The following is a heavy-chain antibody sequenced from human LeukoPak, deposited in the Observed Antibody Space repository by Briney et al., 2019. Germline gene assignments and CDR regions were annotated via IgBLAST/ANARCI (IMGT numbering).Heavy chain of an antibody. V-gene: IGHV4-59*01. CDR2: IYYSGST. Sequence: SETLSLTCTVSGGSISSYYWSWIRQPPGKGLEWIGYIYYSGSTNYNPSLKSRVTISVDTSKNQFSLKLSSVTAADTAVYYCARAPTIFGVVSFYFDYWGQGTLVTVSS. CDR3: ARAPTIFGVVSFYFDY. J-gene: IGHJ4*02. CDR1: GGSISSYY. D-gene: IGHD3-3*01.